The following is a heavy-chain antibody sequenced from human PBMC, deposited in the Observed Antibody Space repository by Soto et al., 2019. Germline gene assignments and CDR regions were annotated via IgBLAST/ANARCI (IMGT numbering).Heavy chain of an antibody. V-gene: IGHV4-39*02. CDR3: ARGYGRNFDY. CDR1: GGSISSSIYY. D-gene: IGHD5-18*01. CDR2: IDYSGTT. J-gene: IGHJ4*02. Sequence: PSETLSLTCTVSGGSISSSIYYWGWIRQPPGRGLEWIGIIDYSGTTYYNPSLKSRLTMSVDTSKNHFSLNLSSVTAADTAVYYCARGYGRNFDYWGQGTLVTVSS.